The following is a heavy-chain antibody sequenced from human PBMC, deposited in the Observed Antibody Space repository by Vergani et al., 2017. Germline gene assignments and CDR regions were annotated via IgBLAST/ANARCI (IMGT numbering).Heavy chain of an antibody. V-gene: IGHV4-59*12. D-gene: IGHD3-10*01. CDR1: GGSISSYY. Sequence: QVQLQESGPGLVKPSETLSLTCTVSGGSISSYYWSWIRQPPGKGLEWIGYIYYSGSTNYNPSLKSRVTISVDTSKNQFSLKLSSVTAADTAVYYCARDRPGIGAFDIWGQGTMVTVSS. CDR3: ARDRPGIGAFDI. J-gene: IGHJ3*02. CDR2: IYYSGST.